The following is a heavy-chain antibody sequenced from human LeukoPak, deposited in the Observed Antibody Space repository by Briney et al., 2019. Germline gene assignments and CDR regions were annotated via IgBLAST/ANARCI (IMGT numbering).Heavy chain of an antibody. V-gene: IGHV4-34*01. CDR3: ARGPSAVAGLSR. Sequence: SETLSLTCALSGGSFSGYYWSWIRQPPGKGLEWIGEINHSGSTNYNSSLKSRVTISVDTSKNQFSLKLSSVTAADTAVYYCARGPSAVAGLSRWGQGTLVTVSS. D-gene: IGHD6-19*01. CDR2: INHSGST. J-gene: IGHJ4*02. CDR1: GGSFSGYY.